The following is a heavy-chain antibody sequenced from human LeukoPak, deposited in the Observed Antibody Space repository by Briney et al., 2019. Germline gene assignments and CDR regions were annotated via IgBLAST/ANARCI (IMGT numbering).Heavy chain of an antibody. D-gene: IGHD2-8*01. Sequence: ASVKVSCKASGYTFSNYGINWVRQAPGQGLEWMGWISAYNGNTKYAQQLQGRVTMTTDTSTSTAYMELRSLRSDDTAVYYCCMSLSVPSDVFDIWGQGTMVTVSS. CDR1: GYTFSNYG. CDR2: ISAYNGNT. V-gene: IGHV1-18*01. J-gene: IGHJ3*02. CDR3: CMSLSVPSDVFDI.